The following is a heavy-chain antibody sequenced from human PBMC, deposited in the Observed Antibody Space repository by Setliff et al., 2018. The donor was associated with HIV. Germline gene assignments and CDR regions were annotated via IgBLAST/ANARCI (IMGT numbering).Heavy chain of an antibody. Sequence: PGGSLRLSCAASGFKFDDYGMNWVRQAPGKGLEWVSGINGNGGSTGYADSVKGRFTISRDNAKNSLYLEMNTRRAEDTALYYCARDSASPLYSGIYYAISFFDYWGQGSLVTVS. CDR1: GFKFDDYG. CDR3: ARDSASPLYSGIYYAISFFDY. CDR2: INGNGGST. J-gene: IGHJ4*02. V-gene: IGHV3-20*04. D-gene: IGHD1-26*01.